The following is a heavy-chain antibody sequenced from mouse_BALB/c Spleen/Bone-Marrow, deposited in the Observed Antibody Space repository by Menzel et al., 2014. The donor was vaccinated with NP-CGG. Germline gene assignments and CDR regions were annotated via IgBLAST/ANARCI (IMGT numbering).Heavy chain of an antibody. CDR3: ARDDYAY. CDR2: IYPGNVNT. J-gene: IGHJ3*01. D-gene: IGHD2-4*01. Sequence: VMLVESGPELVKPGVSVRISCKASGYTFTSYYIHWVKQRPGQGLEWIGWIYPGNVNTKYNEKFKGKATLTADKSSSTAYMHLSSLTSEDSAVYFCARDDYAYWGQGTLVTVSA. CDR1: GYTFTSYY. V-gene: IGHV1S56*01.